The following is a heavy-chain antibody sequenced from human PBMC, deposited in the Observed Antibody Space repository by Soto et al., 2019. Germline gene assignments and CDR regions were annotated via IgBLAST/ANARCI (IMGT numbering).Heavy chain of an antibody. CDR2: IYTSGST. V-gene: IGHV4-4*07. CDR1: GGSISIYY. CDR3: ARDIAAAGRSRWFDP. Sequence: SETLSLTCTVSGGSISIYYWSWIRHPAGKGLEWIGRIYTSGSTNYNPSLKSRVTMSVDTSKNQFSLKLSSVTAADTAVYYCARDIAAAGRSRWFDPWGQGTLVTVSS. D-gene: IGHD6-13*01. J-gene: IGHJ5*02.